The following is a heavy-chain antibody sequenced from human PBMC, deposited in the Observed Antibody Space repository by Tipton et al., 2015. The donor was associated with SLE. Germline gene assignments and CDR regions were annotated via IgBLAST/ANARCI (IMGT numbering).Heavy chain of an antibody. Sequence: TLSLTCTVSGGSISSGSYYWGWIRQPPGQGLEWIGGMYHSGSPNYNPSLKSRVTISVDTSKNQFSLKLSSVTAADTAVYYCARDSKSWRGWFDPWCQGTLVTVSS. V-gene: IGHV4-61*01. CDR1: GGSISSGSYY. J-gene: IGHJ5*02. CDR3: ARDSKSWRGWFDP. CDR2: MYHSGSP. D-gene: IGHD1-1*01.